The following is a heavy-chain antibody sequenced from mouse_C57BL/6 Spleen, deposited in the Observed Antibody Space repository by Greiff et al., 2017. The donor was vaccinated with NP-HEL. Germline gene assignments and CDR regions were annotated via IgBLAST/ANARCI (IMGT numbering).Heavy chain of an antibody. D-gene: IGHD1-1*01. Sequence: LQPGAELVKPGASVKLSCKASGYTFTSYWMHWVKQRPGRGLEWIGRIDPNSGGTKYNEKFKSKATLTVDKPSSTAYMQLSSLTSEDSAVDYCARQGTTVVDWYFDVWGTGTTVTVSS. CDR3: ARQGTTVVDWYFDV. CDR1: GYTFTSYW. J-gene: IGHJ1*03. V-gene: IGHV1-72*01. CDR2: IDPNSGGT.